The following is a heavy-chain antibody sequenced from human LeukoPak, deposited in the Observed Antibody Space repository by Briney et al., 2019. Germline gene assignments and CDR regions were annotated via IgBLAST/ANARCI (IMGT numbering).Heavy chain of an antibody. CDR1: GFTFSSYE. J-gene: IGHJ4*02. CDR3: VRDRGVSFDY. CDR2: ISSSGSNR. D-gene: IGHD2-21*01. V-gene: IGHV3-48*03. Sequence: GGSLRLSCAASGFTFSSYEMIWVRQAPGQGLEWVSYISSSGSNRYYADSVKGRFNISRDNAKNSLYLQMNSLRVEDTAVYYCVRDRGVSFDYWGQGTPVTVSS.